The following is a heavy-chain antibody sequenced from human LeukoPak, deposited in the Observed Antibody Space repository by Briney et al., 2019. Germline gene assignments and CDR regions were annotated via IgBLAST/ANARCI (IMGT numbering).Heavy chain of an antibody. CDR3: ERDVSEWTSYSCYYMDG. V-gene: IGHV4-4*07. D-gene: IGHD2-15*01. CDR1: CPSISTLV. J-gene: IGHJ6*03. CDR2: IDTGGSA. Sequence: SETLSLTHTLSCPSISTLVTRSIRQPAGKGPEWIGRIDTGGSANYNPSLESRVTMSVATPKNQFSLNLSPLTAADTAVYYCERDVSEWTSYSCYYMDGWVKGTTVSVSS.